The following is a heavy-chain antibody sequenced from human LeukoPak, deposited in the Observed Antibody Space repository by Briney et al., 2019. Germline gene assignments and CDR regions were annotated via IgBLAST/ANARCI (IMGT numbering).Heavy chain of an antibody. J-gene: IGHJ4*02. CDR3: ARGRIQLWNY. D-gene: IGHD5-18*01. Sequence: PGGSLRLSCAASGFTFSSYEMNWVRQAPGKGLEWVSYISSSGSTIYYADSVKGRFTISRDNAKNSLYLQMNSLRAEDTAVYYCARGRIQLWNYWGQGTLVTVSS. CDR1: GFTFSSYE. V-gene: IGHV3-48*03. CDR2: ISSSGSTI.